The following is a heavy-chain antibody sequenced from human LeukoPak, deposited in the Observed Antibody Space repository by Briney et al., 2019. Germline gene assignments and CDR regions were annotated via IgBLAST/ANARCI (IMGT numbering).Heavy chain of an antibody. CDR3: ARDTSGITMVRGVISPGSSYGMDV. Sequence: GGSLRPSCAASGFTFSSYGMHWVRQAPGKGLEWVAVIWYDGSNKYYADSVKGRFTISRDNSKNTLYLQMNSLRAEDTAVYYCARDTSGITMVRGVISPGSSYGMDVWGQGTTVTVSS. CDR2: IWYDGSNK. J-gene: IGHJ6*02. V-gene: IGHV3-33*01. CDR1: GFTFSSYG. D-gene: IGHD3-10*01.